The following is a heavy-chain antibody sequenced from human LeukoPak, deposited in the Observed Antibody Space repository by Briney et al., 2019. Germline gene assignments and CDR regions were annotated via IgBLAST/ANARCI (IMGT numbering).Heavy chain of an antibody. V-gene: IGHV3-11*04. Sequence: GGSLRLSCAASGFTFSNAWISWVSQAPGKGLEWVSYISSSGSTIYYADSVKGRFNISSHKAKNSLYLQLYRLRAQDTAVYCCTRSPYSDSYYGDAFDTWGQGTMVTVSS. CDR1: GFTFSNAW. CDR3: TRSPYSDSYYGDAFDT. D-gene: IGHD1-26*01. CDR2: ISSSGSTI. J-gene: IGHJ3*02.